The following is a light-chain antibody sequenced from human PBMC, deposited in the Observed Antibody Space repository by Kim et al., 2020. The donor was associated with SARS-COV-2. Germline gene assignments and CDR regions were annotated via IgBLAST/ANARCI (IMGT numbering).Light chain of an antibody. CDR3: QQYGTSPALT. CDR1: QSVSNF. Sequence: PGERATLSCRASQSVSNFLAWYQHKPGQAPRLLIYGASNRATGIPDRFSASGSGTDFTLTISRLEPEDFAVYYCQQYGTSPALTFGGGTKVDIK. J-gene: IGKJ4*01. CDR2: GAS. V-gene: IGKV3-20*01.